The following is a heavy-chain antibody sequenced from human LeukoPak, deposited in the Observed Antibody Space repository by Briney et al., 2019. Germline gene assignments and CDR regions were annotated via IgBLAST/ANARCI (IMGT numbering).Heavy chain of an antibody. CDR1: GYTFNTYS. CDR2: INTDTGNP. D-gene: IGHD4-17*01. V-gene: IGHV7-4-1*02. Sequence: GASVKVSCKASGYTFNTYSMHWVRQAPGQGLEWMGWINTDTGNPTYAQGFTGRFVFSLDTSVSTAYLQITSLKAEDTAVYYCASRGGGTTIEYWGQGTLVTVSS. J-gene: IGHJ4*02. CDR3: ASRGGGTTIEY.